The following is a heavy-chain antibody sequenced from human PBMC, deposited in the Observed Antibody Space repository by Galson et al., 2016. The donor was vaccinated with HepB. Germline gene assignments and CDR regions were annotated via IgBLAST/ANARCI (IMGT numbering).Heavy chain of an antibody. CDR3: ARGGDATDHYYFGMVL. Sequence: SVKVSCKASGGTFSNYAFSWVRQAAGQGLQWMGGVVPIFDTTHYAQEFQGRITITADESTRTLYKELTSLKSEDTAVYYCARGGDATDHYYFGMVLWGQGTKVTVSS. V-gene: IGHV1-69*13. D-gene: IGHD3/OR15-3a*01. CDR2: VVPIFDTT. CDR1: GGTFSNYA. J-gene: IGHJ6*02.